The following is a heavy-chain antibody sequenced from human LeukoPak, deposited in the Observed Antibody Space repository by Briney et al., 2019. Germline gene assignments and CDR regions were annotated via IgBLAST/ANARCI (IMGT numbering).Heavy chain of an antibody. Sequence: PSETLSLTCAVYGGSFSGYYWSWIRQPPGKGLEWIGEINHSGSTNYNPSLKSRVTISVDTSKNQFSLKLSSVTAADTAVYYCARGKTSSTTSWFDYWGQGTLVTVSS. CDR3: ARGKTSSTTSWFDY. J-gene: IGHJ4*02. D-gene: IGHD2/OR15-2a*01. CDR2: INHSGST. V-gene: IGHV4-34*01. CDR1: GGSFSGYY.